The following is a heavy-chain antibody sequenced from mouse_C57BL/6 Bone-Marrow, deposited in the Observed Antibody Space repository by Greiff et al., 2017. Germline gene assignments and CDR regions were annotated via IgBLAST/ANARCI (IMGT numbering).Heavy chain of an antibody. CDR1: GYSITSGYY. CDR2: ISYDGSN. D-gene: IGHD2-2*01. CDR3: ARRGLRRRTWFAY. Sequence: VQLKESGPGLVKPSQSLSLTCSVTGYSITSGYYWNWIRQFPGNKLEWMGYISYDGSNNYNPSLKNRISITRDTSKNQFFLKLNSVTTEDTATYYCARRGLRRRTWFAYWGQGTLVTVSA. J-gene: IGHJ3*01. V-gene: IGHV3-6*01.